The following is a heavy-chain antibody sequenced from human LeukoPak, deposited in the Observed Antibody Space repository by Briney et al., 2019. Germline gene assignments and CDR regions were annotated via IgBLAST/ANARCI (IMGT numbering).Heavy chain of an antibody. J-gene: IGHJ4*02. CDR3: AREGKKYYDFWSGYQIGTYYFDY. V-gene: IGHV1-8*01. Sequence: GASVKVSCKASGYTFTSYDINWVRQATGQGLEWMGWMNPNSGNTGYAQKFQGRVTMTRNTSISTACMELSSLRSEDTAVYYCAREGKKYYDFWSGYQIGTYYFDYWGQGTLVTVSS. CDR2: MNPNSGNT. D-gene: IGHD3-3*01. CDR1: GYTFTSYD.